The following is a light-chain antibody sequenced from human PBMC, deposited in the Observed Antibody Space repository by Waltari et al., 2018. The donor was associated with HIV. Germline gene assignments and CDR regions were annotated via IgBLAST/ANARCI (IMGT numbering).Light chain of an antibody. V-gene: IGLV1-47*01. CDR1: RSDIGSNY. Sequence: QSVLTQPPSASGTPGQRVTISCSGARSDIGSNYVYWYQQLPGTAPKLLIDMNTQRPSGVPDRFSASKSGTSASLAISGLRSEDEADYYCAAWDVSLRGAYVFGTGTKVAVL. CDR2: MNT. J-gene: IGLJ1*01. CDR3: AAWDVSLRGAYV.